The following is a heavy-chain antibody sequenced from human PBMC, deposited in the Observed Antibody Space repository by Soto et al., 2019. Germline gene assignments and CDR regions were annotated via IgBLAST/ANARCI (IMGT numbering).Heavy chain of an antibody. CDR3: ARADYGSGSPAFDY. J-gene: IGHJ4*02. CDR2: IYYSGST. Sequence: SETLSLTCTVSGGSISSYYWSWIRQPPGKGLEWIGYIYYSGSTNYNPSLKSRVTISVDTSKNQFSLKLSSVTAADTAVYYCARADYGSGSPAFDYWGQGTLVTVSS. D-gene: IGHD3-10*01. V-gene: IGHV4-59*01. CDR1: GGSISSYY.